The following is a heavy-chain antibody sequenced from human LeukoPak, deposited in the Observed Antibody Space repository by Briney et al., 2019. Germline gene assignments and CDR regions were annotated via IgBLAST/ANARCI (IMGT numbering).Heavy chain of an antibody. J-gene: IGHJ3*02. CDR3: ARGGDGAFDI. CDR2: IYYSGST. D-gene: IGHD2-21*02. CDR1: GGSISSYY. V-gene: IGHV4-59*01. Sequence: PSETLSLTCTVSGGSISSYYWSWIRQPPGKGLEWIGYIYYSGSTNYNPSLKSRVTISVDTSKNQFSLKLSSVTAADTAVHYCARGGDGAFDIWGQGTMVTVSS.